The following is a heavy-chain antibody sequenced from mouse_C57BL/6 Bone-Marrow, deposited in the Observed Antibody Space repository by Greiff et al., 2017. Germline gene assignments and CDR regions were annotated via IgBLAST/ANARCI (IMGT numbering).Heavy chain of an antibody. Sequence: VQLQQPGAELVRPGSSVKLSCKASGYTFTSYWMHWVKQRPIQGLEWIGNIDPSDSETHYNQKFKDKATLTVDKSSSTAYMQLSSLTSEDSAVYYWAREPVVAGDYAMDYWGQGTSVTVSS. J-gene: IGHJ4*01. V-gene: IGHV1-52*01. CDR3: AREPVVAGDYAMDY. CDR2: IDPSDSET. D-gene: IGHD1-1*01. CDR1: GYTFTSYW.